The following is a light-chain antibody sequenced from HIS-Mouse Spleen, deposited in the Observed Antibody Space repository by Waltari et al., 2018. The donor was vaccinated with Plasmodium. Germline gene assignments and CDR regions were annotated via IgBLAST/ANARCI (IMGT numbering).Light chain of an antibody. CDR2: KVS. J-gene: IGKJ4*01. Sequence: DVVRTKSPLSLPVTLGQPDSISCRSSHSLVYSHGNTYVNWFQQRPGQSPRRLIYKVSNRDSGVPDRFSGSGSGTDFTLKISRVEAEDVGVYYCMQGTHWPPRVTFGGGTKVEIK. CDR1: HSLVYSHGNTY. V-gene: IGKV2-30*01. CDR3: MQGTHWPPRVT.